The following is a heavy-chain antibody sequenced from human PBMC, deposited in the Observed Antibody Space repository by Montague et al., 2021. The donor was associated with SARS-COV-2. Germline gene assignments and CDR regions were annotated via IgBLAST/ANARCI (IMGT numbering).Heavy chain of an antibody. Sequence: SETLSLTCTVSGATISSDYWSWIRQSPGKGLECIGYIYYSGSATXNPSLESRVTMSGDTSKNQFSLTLISATAADTAIYYCARTSDPSNFDSTGYYGAFDVWGQGTTVIVSS. V-gene: IGHV4-59*01. CDR1: GATISSDY. D-gene: IGHD3-22*01. J-gene: IGHJ3*01. CDR2: IYYSGSA. CDR3: ARTSDPSNFDSTGYYGAFDV.